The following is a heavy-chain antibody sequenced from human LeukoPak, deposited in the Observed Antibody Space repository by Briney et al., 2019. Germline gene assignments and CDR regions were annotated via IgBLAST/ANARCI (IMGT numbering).Heavy chain of an antibody. CDR2: ISNSGRNV. Sequence: GGSLRLSCAGSGFNLRDYVFHWVRQAPGKGLEWTSYISNSGRNVNYADSVRGRFTISRDNAKNSLYLQMNSLRAEDTAVYYCAELGITMIGGVWGKGTTVTISS. V-gene: IGHV3-48*03. J-gene: IGHJ6*04. D-gene: IGHD3-10*02. CDR1: GFNLRDYV. CDR3: AELGITMIGGV.